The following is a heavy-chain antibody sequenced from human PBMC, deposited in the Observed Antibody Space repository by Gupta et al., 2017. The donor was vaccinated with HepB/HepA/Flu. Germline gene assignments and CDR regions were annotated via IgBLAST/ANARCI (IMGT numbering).Heavy chain of an antibody. J-gene: IGHJ2*01. V-gene: IGHV3-48*03. CDR1: GFTFSSYE. CDR2: ISSSGSTI. Sequence: EVQLVESGGGLVQPGGSLRLSCAASGFTFSSYEMNWVRQAPGKGLEWVSYISSSGSTIYYADSVKGRFTISRDNAKNSLYLQMNSLRAEDTAVYYCAREAARDFDLWGRGTLVTVSS. CDR3: AREAARDFDL.